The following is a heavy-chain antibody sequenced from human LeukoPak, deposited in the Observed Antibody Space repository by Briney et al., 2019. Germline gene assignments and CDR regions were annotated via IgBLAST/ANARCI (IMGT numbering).Heavy chain of an antibody. D-gene: IGHD3-16*01. V-gene: IGHV3-23*01. J-gene: IGHJ4*02. CDR3: AKLPAAGGDYVYMDS. Sequence: GGSLRLSCAASGFTFTNYAMTWVRQAPGKGLEWVSAIARSGGYTYYADSVRGRFTISRDNSKNTLYLQMSSLRAEDAAVYYCAKLPAAGGDYVYMDSGGQGTLVTVSS. CDR1: GFTFTNYA. CDR2: IARSGGYT.